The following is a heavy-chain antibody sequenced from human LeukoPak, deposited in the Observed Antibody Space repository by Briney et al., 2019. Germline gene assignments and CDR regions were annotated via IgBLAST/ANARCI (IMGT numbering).Heavy chain of an antibody. CDR3: ARQGLRWFDP. CDR1: GGSISSYY. Sequence: KPSETLSLTCTVPGGSISSYYWSWLRQPPGKGLEWIGYIYYSGSTNYNPSLKSRVTISVDTSKNQFSLKLSSVTAADTAVYYCARQGLRWFDPWGQGTLVTVSS. D-gene: IGHD2-21*02. CDR2: IYYSGST. J-gene: IGHJ5*02. V-gene: IGHV4-59*01.